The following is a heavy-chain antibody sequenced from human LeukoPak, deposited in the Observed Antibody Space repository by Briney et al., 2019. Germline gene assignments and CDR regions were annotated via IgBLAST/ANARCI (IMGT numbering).Heavy chain of an antibody. Sequence: SETLSLTCAVYGGSFSGYYWSWIRQPPGKGLEWIGEINHSGSTNYNPSLKSRVTISVDTSKDQFSLKLSSVTAADTAVYYCARRPYYYYYYMDVWGKGTTVTISS. CDR2: INHSGST. V-gene: IGHV4-34*01. CDR3: ARRPYYYYYYMDV. CDR1: GGSFSGYY. D-gene: IGHD6-6*01. J-gene: IGHJ6*03.